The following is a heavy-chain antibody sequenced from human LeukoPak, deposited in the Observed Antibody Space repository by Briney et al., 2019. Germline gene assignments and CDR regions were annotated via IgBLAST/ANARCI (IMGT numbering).Heavy chain of an antibody. CDR2: ISWNSGSI. Sequence: QPGRSLRLSCAASGFTFDDYAMHWVRQAPGKGLEWVSGISWNSGSIGYADSVKGRFTISRDNAKNSLYLQMNSLRAEDTALYYCAKEGYYYGPGSYNYFDYWGQGTLVTVSS. D-gene: IGHD3-10*01. CDR1: GFTFDDYA. CDR3: AKEGYYYGPGSYNYFDY. V-gene: IGHV3-9*01. J-gene: IGHJ4*02.